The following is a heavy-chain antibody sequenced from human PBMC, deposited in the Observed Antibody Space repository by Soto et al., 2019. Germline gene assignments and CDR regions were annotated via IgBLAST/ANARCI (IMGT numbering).Heavy chain of an antibody. CDR1: GGTFSSYA. Sequence: SVKVSCKASGGTFSSYAISWVRQAPGQGLEWMGGIIPIFGTANYAQKFQGRATRTEDKSKSTAYMELSSLRSEDTAVYYCARGRIAARFRVLYYYYYRMDVWGQGTTVTVSS. D-gene: IGHD6-6*01. J-gene: IGHJ6*02. CDR2: IIPIFGTA. V-gene: IGHV1-69*06. CDR3: ARGRIAARFRVLYYYYYRMDV.